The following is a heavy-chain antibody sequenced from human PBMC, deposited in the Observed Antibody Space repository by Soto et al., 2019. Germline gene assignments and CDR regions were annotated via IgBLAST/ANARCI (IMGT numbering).Heavy chain of an antibody. J-gene: IGHJ4*02. CDR2: IKSDNDGGAI. CDR1: GVIFRKTW. V-gene: IGHV3-15*01. Sequence: EVQLVESGGGLVNIGGSLRLSCVASGVIFRKTWMSWVRQAPGKGLEWIARIKSDNDGGAIDYIAPVKGRFTISRDDSKNMVFLQMNSLNIEDTAVYYCTTEPRDWGQGTLVTVSS. CDR3: TTEPRD.